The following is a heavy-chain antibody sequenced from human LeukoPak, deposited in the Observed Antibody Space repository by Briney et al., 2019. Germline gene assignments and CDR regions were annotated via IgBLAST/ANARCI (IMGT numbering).Heavy chain of an antibody. V-gene: IGHV3-30*18. CDR3: AKEPRLRYFDWLSAGYDAFDI. CDR1: GFTFSSYG. J-gene: IGHJ3*02. Sequence: PGGSLRLSCAASGFTFSSYGMHWVRQVPGKGLEWVAVISYDGSNKYYADSVKGRFTISRDNSKNTLYLQMNSLRAEDTAVYYCAKEPRLRYFDWLSAGYDAFDIWGQGTMVTVSS. D-gene: IGHD3-9*01. CDR2: ISYDGSNK.